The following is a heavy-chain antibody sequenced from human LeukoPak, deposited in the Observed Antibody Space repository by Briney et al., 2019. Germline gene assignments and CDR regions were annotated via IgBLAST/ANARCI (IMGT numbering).Heavy chain of an antibody. CDR3: ARPQEPGGGVYYFDY. V-gene: IGHV4-39*01. D-gene: IGHD3-16*01. CDR2: IYYSGST. CDR1: GGSISSSSYY. J-gene: IGHJ4*02. Sequence: SETLSLTCTVSGGSISSSSYYWGWIRQPPGTGLEWIGSIYYSGSTYYNPSLKSRVTISVDTSKNQFSLKLSSVTAADTAVYYCARPQEPGGGVYYFDYWGQGTLVTVSS.